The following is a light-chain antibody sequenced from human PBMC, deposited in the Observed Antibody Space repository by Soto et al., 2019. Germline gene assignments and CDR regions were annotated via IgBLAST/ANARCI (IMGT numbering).Light chain of an antibody. J-gene: IGLJ1*01. Sequence: QSALTQPASVSGSPGQSITIFCTGTSSDVGSYDFVSWYQQHPGKAPKLMIYEVSHRPSEVSNRFSGSKSGNTASLTISGLQAEDEADYYCSSYTSTTTPYVFGTGTKVTVL. CDR3: SSYTSTTTPYV. CDR1: SSDVGSYDF. CDR2: EVS. V-gene: IGLV2-14*01.